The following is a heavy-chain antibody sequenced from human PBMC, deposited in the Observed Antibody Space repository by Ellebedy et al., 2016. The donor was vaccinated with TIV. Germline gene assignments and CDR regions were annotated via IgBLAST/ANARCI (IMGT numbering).Heavy chain of an antibody. D-gene: IGHD2-21*01. Sequence: MPSETLSLTCSVSGGSVSSTRYYWAWIRQPPGKGLEWIGSVFYSGRPYYNPSFKSRVTLSADTSKNQFSLHPRTVAAADTAVYYCARIDPWQPIDDWGQGILVTVSS. J-gene: IGHJ4*02. CDR1: GGSVSSTRYY. CDR2: VFYSGRP. V-gene: IGHV4-39*01. CDR3: ARIDPWQPIDD.